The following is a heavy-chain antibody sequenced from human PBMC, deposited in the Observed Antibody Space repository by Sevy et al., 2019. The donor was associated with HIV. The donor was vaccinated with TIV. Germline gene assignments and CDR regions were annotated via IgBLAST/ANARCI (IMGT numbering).Heavy chain of an antibody. J-gene: IGHJ4*02. D-gene: IGHD6-13*01. V-gene: IGHV5-51*01. CDR3: AGSYSTSWYGATYFDY. CDR2: IYPGDSDT. CDR1: GYSFTSYW. Sequence: GESLKISCTGSGYSFTSYWIGWVRQMPGKGLEWMGIIYPGDSDTKYSPSFQGQVTISADGSMNTAYLQWSSPKASDTAMYYCAGSYSTSWYGATYFDYWGQGTLVTVSS.